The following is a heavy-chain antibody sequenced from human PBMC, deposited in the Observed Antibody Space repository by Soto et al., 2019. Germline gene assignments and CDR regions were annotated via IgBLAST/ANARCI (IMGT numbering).Heavy chain of an antibody. Sequence: PSETLSLTCAASGGTFSGYYGTWIRQPPGKGLEWIGEITDSGFADSNPSRKSRVTISIDTSKNQVSLKLSSVTASDAALYYCARGRKGFISSSYVDWGPGTLVTVSS. V-gene: IGHV4-34*01. D-gene: IGHD6-13*01. CDR3: ARGRKGFISSSYVD. J-gene: IGHJ4*02. CDR2: ITDSGFA. CDR1: GGTFSGYY.